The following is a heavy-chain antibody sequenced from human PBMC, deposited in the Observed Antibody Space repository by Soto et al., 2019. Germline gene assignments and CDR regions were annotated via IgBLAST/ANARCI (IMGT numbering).Heavy chain of an antibody. CDR1: GYPFGDYA. V-gene: IGHV3-23*01. CDR2: IGPTEAHAP. CDR3: AKDAIPYNGRDDAFDL. Sequence: GGSLRLSCVASGYPFGDYAMRWVRQAPGKGLEWVSAIGPTEAHAPAYAASVKGRFTISRDNSRNILYLQMTNLRAEDTGVYYCAKDAIPYNGRDDAFDLWGQGTMVTVSS. J-gene: IGHJ3*01. D-gene: IGHD2-2*02.